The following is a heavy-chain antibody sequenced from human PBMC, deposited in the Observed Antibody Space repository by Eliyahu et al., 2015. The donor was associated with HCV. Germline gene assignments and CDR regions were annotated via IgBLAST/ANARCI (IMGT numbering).Heavy chain of an antibody. J-gene: IGHJ4*02. CDR3: ARGRYVFPLDY. CDR1: RGSXSGYQ. V-gene: IGHV4-34*01. D-gene: IGHD2-21*01. Sequence: QVQLQQWGEGLLKPSDXLSLXXAXYRGSXSGYQWSXIRQPPGKGLEWIGEINHSGSTNYNPSLNSRVSISVDTSRNQFSLNLSSVTAADTAVYYCARGRYVFPLDYWGKGTLVTVSS. CDR2: INHSGST.